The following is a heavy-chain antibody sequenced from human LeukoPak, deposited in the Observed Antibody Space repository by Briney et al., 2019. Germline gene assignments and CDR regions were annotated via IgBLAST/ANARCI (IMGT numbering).Heavy chain of an antibody. D-gene: IGHD3-22*01. Sequence: GGSLRLSCAASGFTFSSYWMHWVRQAPGKGLVWGSGINSDGSSTSHAESLTRPFPTSGDNAEHMLYLKMSSLRAEDTAVYYCARFTDSSGSYWASPKRFFDYWGQGTLVTVSS. CDR1: GFTFSSYW. CDR3: ARFTDSSGSYWASPKRFFDY. J-gene: IGHJ4*02. V-gene: IGHV3-74*01. CDR2: INSDGSST.